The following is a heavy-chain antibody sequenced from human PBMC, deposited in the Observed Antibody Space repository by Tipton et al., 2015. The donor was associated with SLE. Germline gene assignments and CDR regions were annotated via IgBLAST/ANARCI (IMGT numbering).Heavy chain of an antibody. D-gene: IGHD3-10*01. V-gene: IGHV4-34*01. Sequence: LRLSCAVYGGSFSGYYWSWIRQPPGKGLEWIGEINHSGSTNYNPSLKSRVTISVGTPKNQFSLKLSSVTAADTAVYYCARGQYYGSGSYFDYWGQGTLVTVSS. CDR1: GGSFSGYY. CDR3: ARGQYYGSGSYFDY. CDR2: INHSGST. J-gene: IGHJ4*02.